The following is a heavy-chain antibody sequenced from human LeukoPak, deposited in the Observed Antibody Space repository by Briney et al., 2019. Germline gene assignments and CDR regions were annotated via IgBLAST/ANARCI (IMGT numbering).Heavy chain of an antibody. V-gene: IGHV4-39*01. J-gene: IGHJ4*02. D-gene: IGHD2-21*02. CDR1: GDSVSSSTYF. CDR3: ASYRREGDCYFDD. Sequence: SETLSLTCTVSGDSVSSSTYFWGWIRQPPGKGLEWIGSMSHIGNTYYNPSLKSRVIISVDTSKNQVSLKLSSVTAADTAVYYCASYRREGDCYFDDWGQGTLVTVFS. CDR2: MSHIGNT.